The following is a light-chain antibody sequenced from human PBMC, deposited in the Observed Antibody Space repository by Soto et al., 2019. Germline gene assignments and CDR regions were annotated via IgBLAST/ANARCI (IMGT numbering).Light chain of an antibody. CDR1: QSVSNNY. J-gene: IGKJ1*01. V-gene: IGKV3-20*01. CDR3: QQYGSSGT. Sequence: EIVLTQSPGALSLSPGERATLSCRASQSVSNNYLAWYQQKPGQAPRLLIYGASNRATGIPHRFSGSGSGTDFTLTISRMEPEDFAVYYCQQYGSSGTFGQGTKVE. CDR2: GAS.